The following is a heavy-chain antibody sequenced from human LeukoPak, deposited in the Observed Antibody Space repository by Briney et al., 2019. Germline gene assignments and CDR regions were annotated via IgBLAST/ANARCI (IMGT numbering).Heavy chain of an antibody. V-gene: IGHV3-74*01. Sequence: PGGSLRLSCAASGFSLSSCWIHWVRQAPGKGLVWVSRISSDGSSTTYADSVKGRFTISRDNAMNTAYLQMNSLRVEDTAVYYCTRVPLGSNGWFDPWGQGTLVTVSS. CDR2: ISSDGSST. CDR1: GFSLSSCW. J-gene: IGHJ5*02. D-gene: IGHD4-23*01. CDR3: TRVPLGSNGWFDP.